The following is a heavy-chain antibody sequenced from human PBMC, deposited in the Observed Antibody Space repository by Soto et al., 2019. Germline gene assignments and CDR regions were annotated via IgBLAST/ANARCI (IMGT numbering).Heavy chain of an antibody. CDR3: ARDGAYSDQFDY. J-gene: IGHJ4*02. V-gene: IGHV3-53*01. CDR1: GFTVSNNY. Sequence: GGSLRLSCAASGFTVSNNYMSWVRQAPGKGLEWVSVIYSGGSTNYADSVKGRFTISRDNSKNTLYLQMNSLRAEDTAVYYCARDGAYSDQFDYWGQGTLVTAPQ. CDR2: IYSGGST. D-gene: IGHD5-12*01.